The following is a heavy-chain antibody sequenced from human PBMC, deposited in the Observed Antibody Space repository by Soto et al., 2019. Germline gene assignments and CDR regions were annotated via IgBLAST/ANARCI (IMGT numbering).Heavy chain of an antibody. J-gene: IGHJ4*02. CDR2: IIPIFGTA. V-gene: IGHV1-69*12. D-gene: IGHD4-17*01. Sequence: QVQLVQSGAEVKKPGSSVKVSCKASGGTFSSYAISWVRQAPGQGLERMGGIIPIFGTANYAQKFQGRVTITADESTSTAYMELSSLRSEDTAVYYCASNTHDYGDYQARYFDYWGQGTLVTVSS. CDR3: ASNTHDYGDYQARYFDY. CDR1: GGTFSSYA.